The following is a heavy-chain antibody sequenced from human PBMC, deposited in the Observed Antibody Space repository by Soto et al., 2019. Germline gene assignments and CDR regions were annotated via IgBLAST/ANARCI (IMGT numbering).Heavy chain of an antibody. D-gene: IGHD2-15*01. CDR1: GFTFSSYA. CDR3: AKSGAASVVAAPQNWFDP. CDR2: ISGSGGST. J-gene: IGHJ5*02. Sequence: EVQLLESGGGLVQPGGSLRLSCAASGFTFSSYAMSWVRQAPGKGLEWVSAISGSGGSTYYADSVKGRFTNSRDNSKNTLYLQMNSLRAEDTAVYYCAKSGAASVVAAPQNWFDPWGQGTLVTVSS. V-gene: IGHV3-23*01.